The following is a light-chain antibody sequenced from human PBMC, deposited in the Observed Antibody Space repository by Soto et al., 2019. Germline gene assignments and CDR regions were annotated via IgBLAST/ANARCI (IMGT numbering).Light chain of an antibody. V-gene: IGKV1-39*01. Sequence: DIQMTQAPSSLSASAGDRVTITCRASQNINNYLNWYQQKPGKAPTLLIYDASNLQSGVSSRFSGSGSGTAFTLTIRSLQSEDFAIYHCQKSYSPFTFGPGTTVDIK. J-gene: IGKJ3*01. CDR2: DAS. CDR3: QKSYSPFT. CDR1: QNINNY.